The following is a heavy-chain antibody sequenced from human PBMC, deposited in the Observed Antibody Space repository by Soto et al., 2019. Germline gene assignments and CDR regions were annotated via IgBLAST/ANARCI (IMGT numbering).Heavy chain of an antibody. CDR1: GGSFSGYN. V-gene: IGHV4-34*01. J-gene: IGHJ3*02. CDR2: INHRGSS. Sequence: QVQLQEWGAGLLKPSETLSLTCAVYGGSFSGYNWSWIRQPPGNGLEWIGEINHRGSSNYNPSLKSRVTISVNTSKNQISLKLSSVTAADTAVYYCARVRLWFGELRTFDIWGQGTMVTVSS. CDR3: ARVRLWFGELRTFDI. D-gene: IGHD3-10*01.